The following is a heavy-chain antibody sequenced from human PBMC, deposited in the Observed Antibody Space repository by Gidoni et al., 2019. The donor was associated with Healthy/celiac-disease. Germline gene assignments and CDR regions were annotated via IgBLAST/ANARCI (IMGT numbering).Heavy chain of an antibody. J-gene: IGHJ6*02. CDR2: IWYDGSNK. V-gene: IGHV3-33*01. CDR3: AREVGSGSYIHYYYGMDV. D-gene: IGHD3-10*01. Sequence: QVQLVESGGGVVQPGRSLRLSCAASGFTFRSYGMHWVRQAPGKGLEWVAVIWYDGSNKYYADSVKGRFTISRDNSKNTLYLQMNSLRAEDTAVYYCAREVGSGSYIHYYYGMDVWGQGTTVTVSS. CDR1: GFTFRSYG.